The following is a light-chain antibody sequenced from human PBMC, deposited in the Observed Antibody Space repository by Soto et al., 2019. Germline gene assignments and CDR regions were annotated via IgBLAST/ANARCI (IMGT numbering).Light chain of an antibody. CDR1: RSLVYSDGNTS. CDR2: EVS. CDR3: MQVTHWPHT. Sequence: DVVMTQSPLPLPVTLGQPASISCRSSRSLVYSDGNTSLNWFQQRPGQSPRRLIFEVSNRDSGVPDRFCGSASGTDCTLKISRVDAEDVGVYYCMQVTHWPHTFGQGTKVETK. V-gene: IGKV2-30*01. J-gene: IGKJ1*01.